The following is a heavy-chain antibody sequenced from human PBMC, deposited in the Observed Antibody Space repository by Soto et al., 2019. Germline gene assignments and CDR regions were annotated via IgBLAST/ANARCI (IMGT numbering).Heavy chain of an antibody. J-gene: IGHJ4*02. V-gene: IGHV1-69*02. CDR2: IIPILGIA. CDR1: GGTFSSYT. CDR3: ARQATVTTWDY. D-gene: IGHD4-17*01. Sequence: GASVKVSCKASGGTFSSYTISWVRQAPGQGLEWMGRIIPILGIANYAQKFQGRVTITADKSTSTAYMELRSLRSDDTAVYYCARQATVTTWDYWGQGTLVTVSS.